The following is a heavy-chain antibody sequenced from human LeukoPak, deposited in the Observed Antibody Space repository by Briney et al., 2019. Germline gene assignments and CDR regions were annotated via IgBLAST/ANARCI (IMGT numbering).Heavy chain of an antibody. V-gene: IGHV3-30*02. CDR1: GFTFSSYG. CDR2: IRYDGSNK. D-gene: IGHD6-6*01. J-gene: IGHJ4*02. Sequence: PGGSLRLSCAASGFTFSSYGMHWVRQAPGKGLEWVAFIRYDGSNKYYADSVKGRFTISRDNSKNTLYLQMNSLRAEDTAVYYCAKDSSIAARLGYYFDYWGQGTPVTVSS. CDR3: AKDSSIAARLGYYFDY.